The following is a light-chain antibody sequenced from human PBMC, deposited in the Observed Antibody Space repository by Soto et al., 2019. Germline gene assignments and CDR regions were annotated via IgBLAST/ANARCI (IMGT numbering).Light chain of an antibody. CDR3: LQDYNYPLT. CDR2: AAS. J-gene: IGKJ4*01. V-gene: IGKV1-6*01. Sequence: AIQMTQSPSSLSASVGDRVTITCRASQGIRNDLGWYQQKPGKAPNLLIYAASYLQSGVPSRFSGSGSGTDFTLTISSLQPEEFATYYCLQDYNYPLTFGGGTKVEIK. CDR1: QGIRND.